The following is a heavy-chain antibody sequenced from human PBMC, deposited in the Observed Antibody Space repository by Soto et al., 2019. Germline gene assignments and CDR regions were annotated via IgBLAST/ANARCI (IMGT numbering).Heavy chain of an antibody. CDR1: GWSFSGYY. CDR2: INYSGST. CDR3: ARGGYGGNSGLGHLDY. Sequence: PSETLSLTCAFYGWSFSGYYWSLIRQPPGKGLEWIGEINYSGSTNYNPSLKSRVTISVDTSKNQFSLKLSSVTAADTAVYYCARGGYGGNSGLGHLDYWGQGTLVTVSS. D-gene: IGHD2-21*02. J-gene: IGHJ4*02. V-gene: IGHV4-34*01.